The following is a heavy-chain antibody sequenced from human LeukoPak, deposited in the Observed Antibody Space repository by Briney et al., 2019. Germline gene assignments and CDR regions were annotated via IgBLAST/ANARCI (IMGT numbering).Heavy chain of an antibody. Sequence: SETLSLTCTVSGGSISSYYWSWIRQPPGKGLEWIGYIYYSGSTNYNPSLKSRVTISVDTSKNQFSLKLSSVTAADTAAYYCARHYSSGFDYWGQGTLVTVSS. CDR1: GGSISSYY. D-gene: IGHD6-19*01. J-gene: IGHJ4*02. CDR2: IYYSGST. V-gene: IGHV4-59*01. CDR3: ARHYSSGFDY.